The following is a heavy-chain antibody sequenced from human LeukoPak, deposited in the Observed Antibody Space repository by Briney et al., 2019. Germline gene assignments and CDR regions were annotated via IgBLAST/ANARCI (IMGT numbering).Heavy chain of an antibody. CDR2: IIPIFGTA. D-gene: IGHD2-15*01. CDR1: GGTFSSYA. Sequence: GASVKVSCKASGGTFSSYAISWVRQAPGQGLEWMGGIIPIFGTANYAQKFQGRVAMTEDTSTDTAYMELSSLRSEDTAVYYCATAVAPIGTYYYYHYMDVWGKGTTVTVSS. CDR3: ATAVAPIGTYYYYHYMDV. V-gene: IGHV1-69*06. J-gene: IGHJ6*03.